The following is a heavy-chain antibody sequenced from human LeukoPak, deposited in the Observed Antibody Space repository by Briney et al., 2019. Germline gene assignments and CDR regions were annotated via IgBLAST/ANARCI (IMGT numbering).Heavy chain of an antibody. CDR2: IWYDGSNK. Sequence: GRSLRLSCAASGFTFSSYGMHWVRQAPGKRLEWVAVIWYDGSNKYYADSVKGRFTISRDNSKNTLYLQMNSLRAEDTAVYYCARAVYGDPFDYWGQGTLVTVSS. CDR1: GFTFSSYG. D-gene: IGHD4-17*01. J-gene: IGHJ4*02. CDR3: ARAVYGDPFDY. V-gene: IGHV3-33*01.